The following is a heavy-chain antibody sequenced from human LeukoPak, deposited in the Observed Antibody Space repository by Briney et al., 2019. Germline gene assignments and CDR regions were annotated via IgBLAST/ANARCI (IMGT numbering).Heavy chain of an antibody. CDR1: GGSITSTNW. Sequence: SGTLSPTRGVSGGSITSTNWWSWVRQPPGQGLEWIGEISLTGRTNYNPSLIGRVIMSLDESRNQLSLTLTSVTAADTAMYYCTRESGPYCPFGYWGQGTLVVVPS. CDR2: ISLTGRT. D-gene: IGHD1-26*01. CDR3: TRESGPYCPFGY. J-gene: IGHJ4*02. V-gene: IGHV4-4*02.